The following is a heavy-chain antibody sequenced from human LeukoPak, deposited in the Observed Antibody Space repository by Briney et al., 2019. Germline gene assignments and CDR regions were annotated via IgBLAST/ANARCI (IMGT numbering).Heavy chain of an antibody. J-gene: IGHJ6*02. CDR1: GDSVFSNSAS. CDR2: TYYRSKWYN. CDR3: AREGGISAINYYSMDV. D-gene: IGHD2-21*01. V-gene: IGHV6-1*01. Sequence: SQTLSLTCAISGDSVFSNSASWNWIRQSPWRGLEWLGRTYYRSKWYNDYAVSVKSRITINPETSKNQFSLQLNSVTPEDTAVYYCAREGGISAINYYSMDVWGQGTTVTVSS.